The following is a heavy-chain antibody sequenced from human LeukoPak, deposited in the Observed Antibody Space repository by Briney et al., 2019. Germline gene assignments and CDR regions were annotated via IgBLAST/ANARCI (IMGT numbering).Heavy chain of an antibody. CDR2: ISGSGGNT. Sequence: PGGSLRLSCAASGFIFNTYAMSWVRQAPGKGLEWVSGISGSGGNTYYADSVKGRFTISRDNSENRLYLQMNSLRVEDTAVYYCAKTPRTARLLFDPWGQGTLVTVSS. J-gene: IGHJ5*02. D-gene: IGHD2-15*01. CDR3: AKTPRTARLLFDP. V-gene: IGHV3-23*01. CDR1: GFIFNTYA.